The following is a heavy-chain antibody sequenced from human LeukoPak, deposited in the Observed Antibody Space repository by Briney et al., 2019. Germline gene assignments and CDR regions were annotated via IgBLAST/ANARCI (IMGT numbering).Heavy chain of an antibody. J-gene: IGHJ4*02. D-gene: IGHD5-18*01. V-gene: IGHV4-59*01. Sequence: SETLSLTCIVSDGSINGYYWSWIRQPPGKGLDWIGYMYSGGTTNCSPSLESRVTISEDTSKNQFSLKLTSVTAADTAVYYCASGLDTAMVISYWGQGTLVTVSS. CDR3: ASGLDTAMVISY. CDR2: MYSGGTT. CDR1: DGSINGYY.